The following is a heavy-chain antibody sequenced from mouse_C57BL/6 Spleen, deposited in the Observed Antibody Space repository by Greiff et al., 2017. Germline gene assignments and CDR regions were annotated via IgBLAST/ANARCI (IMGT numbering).Heavy chain of an antibody. CDR2: IYPGSGST. CDR3: ARSPTNYGSYNWYFGV. Sequence: VQLQQPGAELVKPGASVKMSCKASGYTFTSYWITWVKQRPGQGLEWIGDIYPGSGSTNYNEKFKSKATLTVDTSSSTAYMQLSSLTSEDSAVYYCARSPTNYGSYNWYFGVWGTGATVTVAS. CDR1: GYTFTSYW. D-gene: IGHD2-1*01. V-gene: IGHV1-55*01. J-gene: IGHJ1*03.